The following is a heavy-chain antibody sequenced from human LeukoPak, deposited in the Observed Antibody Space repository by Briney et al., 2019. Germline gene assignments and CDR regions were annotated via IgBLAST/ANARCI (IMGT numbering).Heavy chain of an antibody. V-gene: IGHV3-15*01. CDR2: IKSRTDGGTT. CDR1: GFTFSNAW. CDR3: TTDRLLWFGELNYFDY. D-gene: IGHD3-10*01. Sequence: GGSLRLSCAASGFTFSNAWMSWVRQAPGKGLEWVGRIKSRTDGGTTDYAAPVKGRFTISRDDSKNTLYLQMNSLKTEDTAVYYCTTDRLLWFGELNYFDYWGQGTLVTVSS. J-gene: IGHJ4*02.